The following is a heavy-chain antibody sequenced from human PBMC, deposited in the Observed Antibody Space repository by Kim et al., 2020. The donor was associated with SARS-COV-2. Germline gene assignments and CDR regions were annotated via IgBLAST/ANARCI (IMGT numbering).Heavy chain of an antibody. CDR2: IRSKAYGGTT. J-gene: IGHJ6*02. CDR3: TRDPGYDIFPMDV. Sequence: GGSLRLSCTASGFTFGDYAMSWFRQAPGKGLEWVGFIRSKAYGGTTEYAASVKGRFTISRDDSKSIAYLQMNSLKTEDTAVYYCTRDPGYDIFPMDVWGQGTTVTVSS. V-gene: IGHV3-49*03. CDR1: GFTFGDYA. D-gene: IGHD3-9*01.